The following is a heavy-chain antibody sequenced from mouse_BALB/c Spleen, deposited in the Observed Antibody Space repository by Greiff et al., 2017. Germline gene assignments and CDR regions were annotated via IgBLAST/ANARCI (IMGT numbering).Heavy chain of an antibody. Sequence: EVMLVESGGGLVKPGGSLKLSCAASGFTFSSYAMSWVRQSPEKRLEWVAEISSGGSYTYYPDTVTGRFTISRDNAKNTLYLEMSSLRSEDTAMYYCARGDVAMDYWGQGTSVTVSS. V-gene: IGHV5-9-4*01. CDR1: GFTFSSYA. CDR2: ISSGGSYT. CDR3: ARGDVAMDY. J-gene: IGHJ4*01.